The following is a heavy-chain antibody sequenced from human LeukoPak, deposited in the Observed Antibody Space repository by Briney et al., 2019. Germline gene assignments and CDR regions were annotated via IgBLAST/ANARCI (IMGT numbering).Heavy chain of an antibody. D-gene: IGHD3-10*01. CDR1: GFTFSSCG. J-gene: IGHJ4*02. CDR3: ARDIWFGELCYFDY. CDR2: IWYDGSNK. V-gene: IGHV3-33*01. Sequence: GGSLRLSCAASGFTFSSCGMHWVRQAPGKGLEWVAVIWYDGSNKYYADSVKGRFTISRDNSKNTLYLQMNSLRAEDTAVYYCARDIWFGELCYFDYWGQGTLVTVSS.